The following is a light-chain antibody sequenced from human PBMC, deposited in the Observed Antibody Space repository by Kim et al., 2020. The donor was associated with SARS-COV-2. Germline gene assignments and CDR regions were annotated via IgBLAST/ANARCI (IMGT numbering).Light chain of an antibody. V-gene: IGKV1-39*01. CDR1: QSISSY. J-gene: IGKJ2*03. CDR3: QQSYSTSVS. Sequence: SASVGDRVTLTCRASQSISSYLNWYQQKPGKAPKLLIYAASSLQGGVPSRFSGSGSGTDFTLTISSLQPEDFATYYCQQSYSTSVSFGQGTKLEI. CDR2: AAS.